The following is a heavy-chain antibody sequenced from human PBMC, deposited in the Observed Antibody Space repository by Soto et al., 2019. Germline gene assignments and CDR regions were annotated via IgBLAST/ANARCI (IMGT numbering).Heavy chain of an antibody. CDR2: IVVGSGNT. D-gene: IGHD2-21*01. J-gene: IGHJ4*02. CDR1: GFTFTSSA. V-gene: IGHV1-58*02. CDR3: AALFTHCGGDCDY. Sequence: GASVKVSCKASGFTFTSSAMQWVRQARGQRLEWIGWIVVGSGNTNYAQKFQERVTITRDMSTSTAYMELSSLRSEDTAVYYCAALFTHCGGDCDYWGQGTLVTVSS.